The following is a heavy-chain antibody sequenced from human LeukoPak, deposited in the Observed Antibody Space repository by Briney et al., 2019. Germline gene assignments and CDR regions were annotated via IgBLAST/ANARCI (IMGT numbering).Heavy chain of an antibody. J-gene: IGHJ4*02. V-gene: IGHV3-7*03. CDR2: INQDGNKK. CDR1: GFTFSSYA. D-gene: IGHD4/OR15-4a*01. Sequence: GGSLRLSCAASGFTFSSYAMTWVRQAPGKGLEWVAHINQDGNKKYYVDSVKGRFTMFRDNAKNSLYLQMNSLRAEDTAVYYCATGDYGVHGDYWGQGILVTVSS. CDR3: ATGDYGVHGDY.